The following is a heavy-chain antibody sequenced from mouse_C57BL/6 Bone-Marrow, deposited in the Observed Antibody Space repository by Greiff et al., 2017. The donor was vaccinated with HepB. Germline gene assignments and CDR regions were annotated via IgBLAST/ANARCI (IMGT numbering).Heavy chain of an antibody. Sequence: EVNVVESGGGLVKPGGSLKLSCAASGFTFSSYTMSWVRQTPEKRLEWVATISGGGGNTYYPDSVKGRFTISRDNAKNTLYLQMSSLRSEDTALYYCARGCQGPFFDYWGQGTTLTVSS. CDR2: ISGGGGNT. J-gene: IGHJ2*01. V-gene: IGHV5-9*01. D-gene: IGHD6-1*01. CDR1: GFTFSSYT. CDR3: ARGCQGPFFDY.